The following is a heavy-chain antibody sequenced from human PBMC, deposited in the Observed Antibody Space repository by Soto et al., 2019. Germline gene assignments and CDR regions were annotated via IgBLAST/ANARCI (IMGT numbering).Heavy chain of an antibody. J-gene: IGHJ6*02. CDR1: GFTVSSNY. CDR3: ARDRPPGVSHGVGMDV. V-gene: IGHV3-53*04. CDR2: IYSGGST. Sequence: EVQLVESGGGLVQPGGSLRLSCAASGFTVSSNYMSWVRQAPGKGLEWVSVIYSGGSTYYADSVKGRFTISRHNSKNTLYLQMNSLGAEDTAVYYCARDRPPGVSHGVGMDVWGQGTTVTVSS.